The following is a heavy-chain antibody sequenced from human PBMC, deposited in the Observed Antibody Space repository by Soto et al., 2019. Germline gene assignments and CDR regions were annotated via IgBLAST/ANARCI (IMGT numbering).Heavy chain of an antibody. CDR2: VYHTGAT. J-gene: IGHJ4*02. V-gene: IGHV4-59*01. D-gene: IGHD5-12*01. CDR3: ARGGNRYSNVASGVGGFDY. CDR1: GASITSSY. Sequence: SETLSLTCTVSGASITSSYWSWIRQSPGKGLEWIAYVYHTGATNYNPSLKSRVTISLDTSKSQFSLNLTSLSTAHTAVYFCARGGNRYSNVASGVGGFDYWGQRSRVTVSS.